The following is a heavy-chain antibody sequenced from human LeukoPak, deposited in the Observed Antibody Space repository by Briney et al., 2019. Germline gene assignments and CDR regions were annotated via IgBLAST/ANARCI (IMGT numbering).Heavy chain of an antibody. CDR1: GYTFTGYY. CDR2: INPNSGGT. CDR3: ARGPSSGSIAARA. D-gene: IGHD6-6*01. Sequence: ASVKVSCKASGYTFTGYYMHWVRQAPGQGLEWMGWINPNSGGTNYAQKFQGRVTMTRDTSISTAYMELSRLRSDDTAVHYCARGPSSGSIAARAWGQGTLVTVSS. V-gene: IGHV1-2*02. J-gene: IGHJ5*02.